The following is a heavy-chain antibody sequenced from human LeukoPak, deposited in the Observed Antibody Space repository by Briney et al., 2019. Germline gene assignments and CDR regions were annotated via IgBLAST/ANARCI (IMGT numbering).Heavy chain of an antibody. CDR1: GFTFSSYA. D-gene: IGHD6-13*01. V-gene: IGHV3-64*01. Sequence: GGSLRLSCEASGFTFSSYAMYWVRQAPGKGLEYVSGISNNGVSTYFANSVKDRFNISRDNSKNTLYLQMGSLRSEDTAVYYCAKGNSSSWPYYYYYGMDVWGQGTTVTVSS. CDR3: AKGNSSSWPYYYYYGMDV. J-gene: IGHJ6*02. CDR2: ISNNGVST.